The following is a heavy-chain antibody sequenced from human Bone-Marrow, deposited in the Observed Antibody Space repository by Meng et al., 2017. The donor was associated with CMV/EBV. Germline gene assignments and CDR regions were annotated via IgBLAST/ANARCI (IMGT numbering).Heavy chain of an antibody. CDR1: GMTFRTCA. J-gene: IGHJ5*02. CDR3: AKENSGAYEDWFDL. D-gene: IGHD1-26*01. CDR2: VSGSGSDT. Sequence: GMTFRTCAINGVRQAPGKGLEGVSSVSGSGSDTYYDASVKGRFIISRDNSKNTLYLQMNSLRVDDTAVYYCAKENSGAYEDWFDLWGQGTLVTVSS. V-gene: IGHV3-23*01.